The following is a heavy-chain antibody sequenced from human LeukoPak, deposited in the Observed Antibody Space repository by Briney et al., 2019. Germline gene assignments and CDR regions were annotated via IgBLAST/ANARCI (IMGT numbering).Heavy chain of an antibody. CDR2: ISWNSGSI. D-gene: IGHD1-1*01. Sequence: GGSLRLSCAASGFTFDDYAMHWVRQAPGKGLEWGSGISWNSGSIGYADSVKGRFTISRDNAKNSLYLQMNSLRAEDTALYYCAKVTERYHYYYYGMDVWGQGTTVTVSS. V-gene: IGHV3-9*01. CDR3: AKVTERYHYYYYGMDV. CDR1: GFTFDDYA. J-gene: IGHJ6*02.